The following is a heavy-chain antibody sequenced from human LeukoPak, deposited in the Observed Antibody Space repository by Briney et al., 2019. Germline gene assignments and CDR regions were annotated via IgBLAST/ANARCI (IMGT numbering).Heavy chain of an antibody. CDR3: AKDKGEYYGDYVGWFDP. V-gene: IGHV3-53*01. J-gene: IGHJ5*02. CDR1: GFTVSNNY. D-gene: IGHD4-17*01. Sequence: GGSLRLSCAASGFTVSNNYMTWVRQAPGKGLEWVSVIYMGGGTYYPDSVKGRFTISRDNSKNTLYLQMNSLRAEDTAVYYCAKDKGEYYGDYVGWFDPWGQGTLVTVSS. CDR2: IYMGGGT.